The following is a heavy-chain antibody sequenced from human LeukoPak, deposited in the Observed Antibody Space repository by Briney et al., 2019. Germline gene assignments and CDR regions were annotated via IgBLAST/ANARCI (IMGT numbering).Heavy chain of an antibody. V-gene: IGHV1-69*04. CDR3: ARGNVYYDSSGYGNWFDP. CDR1: GGTFSSYA. Sequence: SVKVSCKASGGTFSSYAISWVRQAPRQGLEWMGRIIPILGIANYAQKFQGRVTITADKSTSTAYMELSSLRSEDTAVYYCARGNVYYDSSGYGNWFDPWGQGTLVTVSS. J-gene: IGHJ5*02. D-gene: IGHD3-22*01. CDR2: IIPILGIA.